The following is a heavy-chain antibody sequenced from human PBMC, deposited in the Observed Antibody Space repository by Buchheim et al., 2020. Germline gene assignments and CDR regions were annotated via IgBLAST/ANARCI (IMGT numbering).Heavy chain of an antibody. CDR1: GFTFSSYG. CDR2: ISYDGSSK. V-gene: IGHV3-30*18. D-gene: IGHD2-2*01. J-gene: IGHJ6*02. Sequence: QVQLVESGGGVVQPGRSLRLSCAASGFTFSSYGMHWVRQAPGKGLEWVAVISYDGSSKYYADSVKGRFTISRDNSKNTLYLQMNSLRAEDAAVYYCAKNSYQYGMDVWGQGTT. CDR3: AKNSYQYGMDV.